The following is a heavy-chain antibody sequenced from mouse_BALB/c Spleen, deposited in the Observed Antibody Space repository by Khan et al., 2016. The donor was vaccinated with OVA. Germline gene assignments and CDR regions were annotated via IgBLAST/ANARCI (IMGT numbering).Heavy chain of an antibody. CDR3: TRLAYYYDSEGFAY. J-gene: IGHJ3*01. CDR1: GFTFSTYG. Sequence: DVMLVESGGDIVKPGGSLKLSCAASGFTFSTYGMSWVRQTPDKRLEWVATVSTGGHYTYYTDTVKGRFTISRDNAKNNLYLQMSSLMSEETAIFYCTRLAYYYDSEGFAYWGQGTLVTVSA. V-gene: IGHV5-6*02. CDR2: VSTGGHYT. D-gene: IGHD1-1*01.